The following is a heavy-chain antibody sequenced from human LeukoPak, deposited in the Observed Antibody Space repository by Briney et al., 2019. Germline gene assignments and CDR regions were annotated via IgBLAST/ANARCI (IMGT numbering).Heavy chain of an antibody. CDR3: AREGRVSSADAFDI. Sequence: GGSLRLSCAESGFTFSSYEMHWVRQATGKGLEWVSAVGIVGDTFYTGSVKGRFTTSRENAENSLFLQMNSLRAGDTAVYYCAREGRVSSADAFDIWGQGTMVTVSS. D-gene: IGHD3-16*01. CDR1: GFTFSSYE. V-gene: IGHV3-13*01. CDR2: VGIVGDT. J-gene: IGHJ3*02.